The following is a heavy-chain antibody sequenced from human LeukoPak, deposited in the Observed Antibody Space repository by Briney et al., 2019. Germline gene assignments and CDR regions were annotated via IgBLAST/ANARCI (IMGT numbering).Heavy chain of an antibody. V-gene: IGHV3-30-3*01. D-gene: IGHD3-3*01. CDR1: GFTFSSYA. CDR2: ISYDGSNK. CDR3: ARDESISYYDFWSGPEGY. Sequence: GGSLRLSCAASGFTFSSYAMHWVRQAPGKGLEWVAVISYDGSNKYYADSVKGRFTISRDNSKNTLYLQMNSLRAEDTAVYYCARDESISYYDFWSGPEGYWGQGTLVTVSS. J-gene: IGHJ4*02.